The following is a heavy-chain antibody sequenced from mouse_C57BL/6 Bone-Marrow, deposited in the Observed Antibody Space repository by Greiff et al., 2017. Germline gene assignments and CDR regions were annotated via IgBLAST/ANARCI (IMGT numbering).Heavy chain of an antibody. CDR3: ASDTTVVAKDWYFDV. V-gene: IGHV1-22*01. D-gene: IGHD1-1*01. J-gene: IGHJ1*03. CDR1: GYTFTDYN. Sequence: VQLQQSGPELVKPGASVKMSCKASGYTFTDYNMHWVKQSHGKSLEWIGYINPNNGGTSYNQKFKGKATLTVNKSSSTAYMELSSLTSEESAVYYCASDTTVVAKDWYFDVGGTGTTVTVSS. CDR2: INPNNGGT.